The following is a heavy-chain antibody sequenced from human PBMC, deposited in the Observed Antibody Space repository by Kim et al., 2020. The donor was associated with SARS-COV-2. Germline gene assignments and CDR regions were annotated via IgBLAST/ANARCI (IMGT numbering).Heavy chain of an antibody. CDR3: ASGGLEVDIVATIST. Sequence: PSLKSRVTISVDTSKNQFSLKLSSVTAADTAVYYCASGGLEVDIVATISTWGQGTLVTVSS. D-gene: IGHD5-12*01. J-gene: IGHJ5*02. V-gene: IGHV4-59*09.